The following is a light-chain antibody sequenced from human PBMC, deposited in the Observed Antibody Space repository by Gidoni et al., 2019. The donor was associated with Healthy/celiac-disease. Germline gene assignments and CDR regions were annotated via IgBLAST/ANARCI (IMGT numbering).Light chain of an antibody. V-gene: IGKV3-11*01. Sequence: EIVLTQSPATLSLSPGERATLSCRARKSVSSYLAWYQQKPGQAPRLLIYDASNRATGIPARFSGSGSGTDFTLTISSLEPEDFAVYYCQQRSNWPCSFXQXTKLEIK. J-gene: IGKJ2*04. CDR2: DAS. CDR1: KSVSSY. CDR3: QQRSNWPCS.